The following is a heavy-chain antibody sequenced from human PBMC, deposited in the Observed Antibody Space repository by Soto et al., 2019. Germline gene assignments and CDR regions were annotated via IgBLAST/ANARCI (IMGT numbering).Heavy chain of an antibody. CDR2: INHSRST. D-gene: IGHD7-27*01. Sequence: PSETLSLTCAVYGGSFSGYYWSWIRQPPGKGLEWIGEINHSRSTNYNPSHKSRVTISVDTSKNQFSLKLSSVTAADTAVYYCARTGDGAYYYGMDVWGQGTTVTVSS. CDR1: GGSFSGYY. V-gene: IGHV4-34*01. CDR3: ARTGDGAYYYGMDV. J-gene: IGHJ6*02.